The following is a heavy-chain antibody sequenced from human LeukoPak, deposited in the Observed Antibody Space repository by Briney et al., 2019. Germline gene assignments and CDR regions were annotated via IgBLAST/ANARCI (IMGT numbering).Heavy chain of an antibody. D-gene: IGHD3-10*01. CDR3: ARDRGLIQH. V-gene: IGHV4-59*01. CDR1: GGSISSYY. Sequence: SETLSLTCTVSGGSISSYYWSWIRQPPGKGLEWIGYIYYSGSTNYNPSLKSRVTISVDTSKNQFSLKLSSVTAADTVVYYCARDRGLIQHWGQGTLVTVSS. J-gene: IGHJ1*01. CDR2: IYYSGST.